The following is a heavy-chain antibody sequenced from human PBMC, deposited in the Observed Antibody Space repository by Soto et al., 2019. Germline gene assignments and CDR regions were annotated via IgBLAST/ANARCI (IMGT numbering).Heavy chain of an antibody. Sequence: GASVKVSCKASGGTFSSYASSWVRQAPGIGLEWMGGIIPLFGTANYAQKFQGRVTITADESTSTAYMELRSLRSEDTAVYYCARGGYGYYYDSSGPYDAFDSCGQGTMVTVS. CDR1: GGTFSSYA. J-gene: IGHJ3*02. CDR3: ARGGYGYYYDSSGPYDAFDS. V-gene: IGHV1-69*13. D-gene: IGHD3-22*01. CDR2: IIPLFGTA.